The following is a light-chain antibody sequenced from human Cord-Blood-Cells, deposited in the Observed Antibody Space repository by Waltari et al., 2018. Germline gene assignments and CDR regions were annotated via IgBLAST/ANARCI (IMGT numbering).Light chain of an antibody. J-gene: IGKJ2*01. CDR3: QQYNSYSYT. CDR1: QSISSW. V-gene: IGKV1-5*03. CDR2: KAS. Sequence: DIQMTQSPSTLSASVGDRVTITCRASQSISSWLAWYQQKPGKAPKLLSYKASSLESGVTSRFSGSGSGTEFTLTISSLQPDDFATYYCQQYNSYSYTFGQGTKVEIK.